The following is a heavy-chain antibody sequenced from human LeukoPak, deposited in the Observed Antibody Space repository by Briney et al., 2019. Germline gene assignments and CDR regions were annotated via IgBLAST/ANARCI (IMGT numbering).Heavy chain of an antibody. CDR2: ISYDGSIK. CDR1: GFTLSSYG. J-gene: IGHJ6*02. V-gene: IGHV3-30*18. D-gene: IGHD2-2*01. CDR3: AKIEDIVVVPAASYGMDV. Sequence: QPGRSLRLSCAASGFTLSSYGMPWVRQAPGKGLDWVAVISYDGSIKYYADSVKGRFTIARDNSKNTLYLQMNSLRAEDTAVYYCAKIEDIVVVPAASYGMDVWGQGTTVTVSS.